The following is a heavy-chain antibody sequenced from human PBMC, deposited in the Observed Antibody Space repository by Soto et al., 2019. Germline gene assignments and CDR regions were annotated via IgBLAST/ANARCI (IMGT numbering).Heavy chain of an antibody. CDR3: TRGVGVPSTVAYYGMDV. Sequence: QLQLQESGSGLVKPSQTLSLTCAVSGASITIGSYSWSWIRQPPGKGLEWIGYMYHGGRSYYTPSLKSRVTLSVDRSKDQFSLKLRSVTAADTAVYYCTRGVGVPSTVAYYGMDVWGQGTTVTVSS. J-gene: IGHJ6*02. V-gene: IGHV4-30-2*01. CDR2: MYHGGRS. D-gene: IGHD2-2*01. CDR1: GASITIGSYS.